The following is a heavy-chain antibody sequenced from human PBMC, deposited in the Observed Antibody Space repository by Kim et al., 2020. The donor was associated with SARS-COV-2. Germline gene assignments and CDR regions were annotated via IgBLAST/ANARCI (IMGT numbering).Heavy chain of an antibody. D-gene: IGHD6-19*01. CDR2: ISYDGSNK. Sequence: GGSLRLSCAASGFTFSSYGMHWVRQAPGKGLEWVAVISYDGSNKNYVDSVKGRFTISRDNSKNTLYLQMNSLRAEDTAVYYCARDIASYSSGWMYYYYGMVVWGQGTTGTLSS. V-gene: IGHV3-30*04. J-gene: IGHJ6*02. CDR1: GFTFSSYG. CDR3: ARDIASYSSGWMYYYYGMVV.